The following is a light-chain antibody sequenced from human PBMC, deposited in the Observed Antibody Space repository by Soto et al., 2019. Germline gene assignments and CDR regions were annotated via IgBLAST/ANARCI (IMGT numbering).Light chain of an antibody. V-gene: IGLV2-14*01. CDR3: SSYTTSSFVV. J-gene: IGLJ2*01. Sequence: QSALTQPASVSGSPGQSITISCTGTSRDVGGYNYVSWHQQHPGKAPKVIITEVSNRPSGVSNRFSGSKSGNTASLTISGLQAEDEADYYCSSYTTSSFVVFGGGTKLTVL. CDR2: EVS. CDR1: SRDVGGYNY.